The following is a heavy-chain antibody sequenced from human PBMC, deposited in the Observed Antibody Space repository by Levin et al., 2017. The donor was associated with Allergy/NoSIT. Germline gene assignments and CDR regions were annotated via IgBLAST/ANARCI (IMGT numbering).Heavy chain of an antibody. D-gene: IGHD4-17*01. CDR1: GGSISSSSYY. CDR3: ARHKSSGDYVIFDY. V-gene: IGHV4-39*01. Sequence: SQTLSLTCTVSGGSISSSSYYWGWIRQPPGKGLEWIGSIYYSGSTYYNPSLKSRVTISVDTSKNQFSLKLSSVTAADTAVYYCARHKSSGDYVIFDYWGQGTLVTVSS. CDR2: IYYSGST. J-gene: IGHJ4*02.